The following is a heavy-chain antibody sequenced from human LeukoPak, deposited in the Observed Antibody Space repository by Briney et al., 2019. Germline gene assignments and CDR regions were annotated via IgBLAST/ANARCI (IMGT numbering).Heavy chain of an antibody. D-gene: IGHD6-19*01. V-gene: IGHV3-30*18. CDR1: GFTFSSYG. Sequence: GGSLRLSCAASGFTFSSYGMHWVRQAPGKGLEWVAVISYDGSNKYYADSVKGRFTISRDNSKNTLYLQMNSLRAEDTAVYYCAKDTSGIAVAGTLKAWGQGTLVTVSP. CDR2: ISYDGSNK. CDR3: AKDTSGIAVAGTLKA. J-gene: IGHJ5*02.